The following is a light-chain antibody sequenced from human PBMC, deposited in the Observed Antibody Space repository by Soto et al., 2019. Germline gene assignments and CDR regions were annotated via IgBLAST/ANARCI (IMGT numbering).Light chain of an antibody. J-gene: IGLJ1*01. CDR3: SSYTAYRTYV. CDR1: DSDVGGYNY. CDR2: DVS. Sequence: QSVLTRPASVAGAPGQSVTISCTGADSDVGGYNYVSWYQQYPGKAPQLMIYDVSGRPSGVSDRFSGSKSGNTASLTISGLQAEDEADYYCSSYTAYRTYVFGTGTKVTVL. V-gene: IGLV2-14*01.